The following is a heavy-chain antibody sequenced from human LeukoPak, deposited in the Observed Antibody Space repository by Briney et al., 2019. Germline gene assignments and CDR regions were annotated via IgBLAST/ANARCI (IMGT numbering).Heavy chain of an antibody. D-gene: IGHD1-14*01. CDR2: MSHYGSER. CDR1: GFSSNKDA. CDR3: ATDPRQAKPDYCDI. J-gene: IGHJ4*02. Sequence: PGRSLRLFCALSGFSSNKDAIHWVRQAPGKGLEWVAVMSHYGSERYYGDSVQGRFTISRDASKSTFYLQMDSLRPEDTAVYYCATDPRQAKPDYCDIWGQGTLVIVSS. V-gene: IGHV3-30*04.